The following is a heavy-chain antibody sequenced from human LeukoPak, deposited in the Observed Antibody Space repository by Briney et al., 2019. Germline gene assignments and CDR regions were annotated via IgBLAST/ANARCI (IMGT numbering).Heavy chain of an antibody. CDR3: AKRLHGLPYY. V-gene: IGHV3-30*18. J-gene: IGHJ4*02. D-gene: IGHD2-21*01. CDR2: ISYDGSNK. Sequence: TGGSLRLSCAASGFTFSSYAMSWARQAPGKGLEWVAVISYDGSNKYYADSVKGRFTISRDNSKNTLYLQMNSLRAEDTAVYYCAKRLHGLPYYWGQGTLVTVSS. CDR1: GFTFSSYA.